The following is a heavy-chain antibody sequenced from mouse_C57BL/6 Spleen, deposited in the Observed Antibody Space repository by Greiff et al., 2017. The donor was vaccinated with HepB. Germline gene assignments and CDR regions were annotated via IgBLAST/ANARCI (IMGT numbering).Heavy chain of an antibody. V-gene: IGHV2-9-1*01. CDR3: ARNYYGSSRDWYFDV. J-gene: IGHJ1*03. CDR2: IWTGGGT. CDR1: GFSLTSYA. D-gene: IGHD1-1*01. Sequence: VMLVESGPGLVAPSQSLSITCTVSGFSLTSYAISWVRQPPGKGLEWLGVIWTGGGTNYNSALKSRLSISKDNSKSQVFLKMNSLQTDDTARYYWARNYYGSSRDWYFDVWGTGTTVTVSS.